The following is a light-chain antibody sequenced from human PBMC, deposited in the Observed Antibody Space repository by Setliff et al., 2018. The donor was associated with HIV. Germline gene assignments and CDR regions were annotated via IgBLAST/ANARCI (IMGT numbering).Light chain of an antibody. J-gene: IGLJ1*01. V-gene: IGLV3-21*04. CDR3: QVWDSSSGLYV. CDR1: NIGSKS. Sequence: LTRPPSVSVAPGKTARITCGGNNIGSKSVHWYQQKPGQAPVLVIYYDSDRPSGIPERFSGSNSGNTATLTITRVEAGEEADYYCQVWDSSSGLYVFGTGTKVTVL. CDR2: YDS.